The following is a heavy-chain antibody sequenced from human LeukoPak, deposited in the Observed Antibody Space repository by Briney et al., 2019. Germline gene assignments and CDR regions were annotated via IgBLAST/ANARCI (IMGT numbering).Heavy chain of an antibody. Sequence: GGSLRLSCAASGFTFSGYAMSWVRQAPGKGLEWVSAISGSGGSTYYADSVKGRFTISRDNSKNTLYLQMNSLRAEDTAVYYCAKGYYYDSSGYEDYWGQGTLVTVSS. V-gene: IGHV3-23*01. J-gene: IGHJ4*02. CDR3: AKGYYYDSSGYEDY. CDR2: ISGSGGST. D-gene: IGHD3-22*01. CDR1: GFTFSGYA.